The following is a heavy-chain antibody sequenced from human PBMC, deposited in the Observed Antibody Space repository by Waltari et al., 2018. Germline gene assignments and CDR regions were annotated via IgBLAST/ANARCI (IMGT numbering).Heavy chain of an antibody. CDR2: IYYSGST. J-gene: IGHJ3*02. CDR3: ARGYDWEVIATVAFDI. Sequence: QVQLQESGPGLVKPSQTLSLTCTVSGGSISSGDYYWSWIRQPPGKGLEWIGYIYYSGSTNYNPSLKSRVTISVDTSKNQFSLKLSSVTAADTAVYYCARGYDWEVIATVAFDIWGQGTMVTVSS. V-gene: IGHV4-61*08. D-gene: IGHD2-21*01. CDR1: GGSISSGDYY.